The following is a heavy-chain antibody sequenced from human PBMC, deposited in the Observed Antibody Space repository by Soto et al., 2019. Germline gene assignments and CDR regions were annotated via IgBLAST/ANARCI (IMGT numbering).Heavy chain of an antibody. V-gene: IGHV3-30-3*01. J-gene: IGHJ3*02. CDR3: ESSTYSSILYSAAFDI. CDR2: ISYDGSNK. D-gene: IGHD6-13*01. Sequence: QVQLVESGGGVVQPGRSLRLSCAASGFTFSSYAMHWVRQAPGKGLEWVAVISYDGSNKYYADSVKGRFTISRDNSKNTLYLQMNSLRAEDTAVYYCESSTYSSILYSAAFDIWGQGTMVTVSS. CDR1: GFTFSSYA.